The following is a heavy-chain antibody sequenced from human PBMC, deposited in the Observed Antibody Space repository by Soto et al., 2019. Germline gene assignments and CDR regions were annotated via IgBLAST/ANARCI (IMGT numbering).Heavy chain of an antibody. Sequence: HPGGSLRLSCAASGFTFSNYWMHWVRQAPGKGLVWVSRINSDGSSTSYADSVKGRFTISRDNTKNTLYLQMNSLRAEDTAVYYCARVILTGYSDYWGQGTLVTVS. V-gene: IGHV3-74*01. J-gene: IGHJ4*02. CDR3: ARVILTGYSDY. CDR1: GFTFSNYW. CDR2: INSDGSST. D-gene: IGHD3-9*01.